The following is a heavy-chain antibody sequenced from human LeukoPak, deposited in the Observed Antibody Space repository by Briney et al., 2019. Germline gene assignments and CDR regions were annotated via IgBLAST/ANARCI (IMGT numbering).Heavy chain of an antibody. CDR2: MYHSGST. CDR3: ARLRWLQSIDY. Sequence: PSETLSLTCAVSGYSISSGHYWGWIRQPPGKGLEWIGSMYHSGSTYYNPSLKSRVTISVDTSKNQFSLKLSSVTAADTAVHYCARLRWLQSIDYWGQGTLVTVSS. V-gene: IGHV4-38-2*01. CDR1: GYSISSGHY. D-gene: IGHD5-24*01. J-gene: IGHJ4*02.